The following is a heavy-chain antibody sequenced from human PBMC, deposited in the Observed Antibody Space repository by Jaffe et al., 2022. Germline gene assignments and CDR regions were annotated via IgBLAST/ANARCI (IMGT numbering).Heavy chain of an antibody. J-gene: IGHJ4*02. CDR3: AKDSAGYSSGWNYFDY. CDR1: GFTFDDYA. D-gene: IGHD6-19*01. Sequence: EVQLVESGGVVVQPGGSLRLSCAASGFTFDDYAMHWVRQAPGKGLEWVSLISWDGGSTYYADSVKGRFTISRDNSKNSLYLQMNSLRAEDTALYYCAKDSAGYSSGWNYFDYWGQGTLVTVSS. CDR2: ISWDGGST. V-gene: IGHV3-43D*04.